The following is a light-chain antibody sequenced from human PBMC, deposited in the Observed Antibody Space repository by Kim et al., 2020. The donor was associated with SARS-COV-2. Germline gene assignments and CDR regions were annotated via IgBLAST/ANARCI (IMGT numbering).Light chain of an antibody. J-gene: IGKJ1*01. CDR1: QSVLYSSNNKNY. V-gene: IGKV4-1*01. CDR2: WAA. CDR3: QQYYSTPWT. Sequence: ATINCKSSQSVLYSSNNKNYLAWYQQKPGQPPKLLIYWAATRESGVPDRFSGSGSGTDFTLTISSLQAEDVAVYYCQQYYSTPWTFGQGTKVDIK.